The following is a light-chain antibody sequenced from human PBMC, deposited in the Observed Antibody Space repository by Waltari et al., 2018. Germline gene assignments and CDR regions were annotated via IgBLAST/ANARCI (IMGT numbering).Light chain of an antibody. CDR1: QSLLQSNGHNY. V-gene: IGKV2-28*01. J-gene: IGKJ2*01. Sequence: DIVMTQSPLSLPVTPGEPASISCRSSQSLLQSNGHNYLEWYLQRPGQSPRVLIFLGSRRVSGVPDRFSGSGSGTDFTLKIGRVEAEDVGVYYCMQALQTPVFGQGTKLEIK. CDR3: MQALQTPV. CDR2: LGS.